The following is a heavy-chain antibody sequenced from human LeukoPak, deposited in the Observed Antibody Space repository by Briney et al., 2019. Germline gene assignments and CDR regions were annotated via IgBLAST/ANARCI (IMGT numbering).Heavy chain of an antibody. Sequence: GGSLRLSCAASGFTFSSYSMNWVRQAPGKGLEWVSSISSSSSYIYYADSVKGRFTISRDNAKNSLYLRMNSLRAEDTAVYYCARDFYDFWSGYPFGLDYWGQGTLVTVSS. CDR3: ARDFYDFWSGYPFGLDY. CDR2: ISSSSSYI. V-gene: IGHV3-21*01. D-gene: IGHD3-3*01. CDR1: GFTFSSYS. J-gene: IGHJ4*02.